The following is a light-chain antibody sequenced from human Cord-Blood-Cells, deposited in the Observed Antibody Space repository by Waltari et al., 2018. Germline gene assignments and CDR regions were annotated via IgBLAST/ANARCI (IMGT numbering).Light chain of an antibody. V-gene: IGKV3-20*01. CDR2: GAS. CDR3: QQYGSSRWT. J-gene: IGKJ1*01. Sequence: IVLPQSPGTLSLSPGERATLSCRARQSVSSTYLAWYQQKPGQAPRLLIYGASSRATGIPDRFSGSGSGTDFTLTISRLEPEDFAVYYCQQYGSSRWTFGQGTKVEIK. CDR1: QSVSSTY.